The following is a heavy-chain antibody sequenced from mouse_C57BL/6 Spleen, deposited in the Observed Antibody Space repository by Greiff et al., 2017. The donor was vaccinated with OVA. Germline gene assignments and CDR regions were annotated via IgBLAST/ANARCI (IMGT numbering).Heavy chain of an antibody. CDR1: GYTFTDYN. Sequence: EVQLQQSGPELVKPGASVKIPCKASGYTFTDYNMDWVKQSHGKSLEWIGDINPNNGGTIYNQKFKGKATLTVDKSSSTAYMELRSLTSEDTAVYYCARAPYDYDEDYYAMDYWGQGTSVTVSS. CDR2: INPNNGGT. V-gene: IGHV1-18*01. J-gene: IGHJ4*01. D-gene: IGHD2-4*01. CDR3: ARAPYDYDEDYYAMDY.